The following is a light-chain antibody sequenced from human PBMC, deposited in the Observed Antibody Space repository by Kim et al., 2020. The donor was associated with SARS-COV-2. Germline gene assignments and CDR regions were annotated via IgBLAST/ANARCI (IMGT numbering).Light chain of an antibody. CDR2: GAS. CDR1: QSVSSD. CDR3: QQYNNWPPVT. J-gene: IGKJ4*01. Sequence: PGERVTRSCRASQSVSSDLAWYQHKPGQAPRLLIYGASTRATGIPARFSGSGSGTEFTLTISSLQSEDFAIYYCQQYNNWPPVTFGGGTKVDIK. V-gene: IGKV3-15*01.